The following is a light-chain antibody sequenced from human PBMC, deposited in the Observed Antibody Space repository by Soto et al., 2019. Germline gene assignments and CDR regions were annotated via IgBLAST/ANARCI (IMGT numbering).Light chain of an antibody. CDR1: SSDVGGYNY. CDR3: SSYTRSSTLV. J-gene: IGLJ2*01. CDR2: DVS. V-gene: IGLV2-14*01. Sequence: QSVLTQPASVSGSPGQSITISCTGTSSDVGGYNYVSWYQQHPGKAPKLMIYDVSNRPSGVSDRFSGSKSGNTASLTISGLQAEDEADYYCSSYTRSSTLVFGGGTQPTVL.